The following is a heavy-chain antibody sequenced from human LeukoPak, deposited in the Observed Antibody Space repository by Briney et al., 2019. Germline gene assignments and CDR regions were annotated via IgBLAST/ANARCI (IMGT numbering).Heavy chain of an antibody. Sequence: SETLSLTCTVSGGSISSGDYYWSWIRQPPGKGLEWIGYIYYSGSTYYNPSLKSRVTISVDTSKNQFSLKLSSVTAADTAVYYCARFGSLREPIHDYWGQGTLVTVSS. CDR3: ARFGSLREPIHDY. CDR2: IYYSGST. D-gene: IGHD3-16*01. CDR1: GGSISSGDYY. J-gene: IGHJ4*02. V-gene: IGHV4-30-4*01.